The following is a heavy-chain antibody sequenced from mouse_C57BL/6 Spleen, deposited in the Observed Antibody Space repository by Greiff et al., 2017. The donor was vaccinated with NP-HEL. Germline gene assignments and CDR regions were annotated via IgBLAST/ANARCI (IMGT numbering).Heavy chain of an antibody. D-gene: IGHD4-1*01. Sequence: QVQLKQPGAELVKPGASVKLSCKASGYTFTSYWMQWVKQRPGQGLEWIGEIDPSDSYTNYNQKFKGKATLTVDTSSSTAYMQLSSLTSEDSAVYYCARRGRTGTYFDYWGQGTTLTVSS. CDR3: ARRGRTGTYFDY. CDR2: IDPSDSYT. J-gene: IGHJ2*01. V-gene: IGHV1-50*01. CDR1: GYTFTSYW.